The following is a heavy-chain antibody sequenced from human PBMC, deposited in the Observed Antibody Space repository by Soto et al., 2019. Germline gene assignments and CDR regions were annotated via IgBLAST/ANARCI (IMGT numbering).Heavy chain of an antibody. D-gene: IGHD2-21*01. Sequence: PSETLSLTCTVSGGSISSYYWSWIRQPPGKGLEWIGYIYYSGSTNYNPSLKSRVTISVDTSKNQFSLKLSSVTAADTAVYYCAREIAGGVDYWGQGTLVTVSS. CDR3: AREIAGGVDY. CDR1: GGSISSYY. CDR2: IYYSGST. V-gene: IGHV4-59*01. J-gene: IGHJ4*02.